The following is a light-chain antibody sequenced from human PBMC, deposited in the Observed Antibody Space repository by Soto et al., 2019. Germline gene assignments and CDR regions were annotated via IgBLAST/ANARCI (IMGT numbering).Light chain of an antibody. CDR2: EVS. V-gene: IGLV2-8*01. Sequence: QSALTQPPSASGSPGQSVTISCTGTSSDVGGYNYVSWYQQHPGKAPKLMIYEVSKRPSGVPDRFSGSKSGNTASLTVSGLQAEDEADYYCQSYDSSFVMFGGGTKLTVL. J-gene: IGLJ3*02. CDR1: SSDVGGYNY. CDR3: QSYDSSFVM.